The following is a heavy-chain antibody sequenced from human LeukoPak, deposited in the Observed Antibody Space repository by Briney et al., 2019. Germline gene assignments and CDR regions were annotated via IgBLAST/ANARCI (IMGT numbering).Heavy chain of an antibody. CDR3: AGESELLWFGTSTPRNWFDP. D-gene: IGHD3-10*01. Sequence: SETLSLTCTVSGGSISSSSYYWGWIRQPPGKGLEWIGSIYYSGSTYYNPSLKSRVTISVDTSKNQFSLKLSSVTAADTAVYYCAGESELLWFGTSTPRNWFDPWGQGTLVTVSS. CDR1: GGSISSSSYY. V-gene: IGHV4-39*07. J-gene: IGHJ5*02. CDR2: IYYSGST.